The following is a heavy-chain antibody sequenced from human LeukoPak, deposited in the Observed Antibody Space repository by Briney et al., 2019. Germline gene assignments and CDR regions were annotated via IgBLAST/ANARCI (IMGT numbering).Heavy chain of an antibody. V-gene: IGHV3-21*01. CDR1: GFTFSSFT. CDR3: AKDKYGSGSYLRYFDS. Sequence: GGSLRLSCAASGFTFSSFTMNWVRQASGKGLEWVSSISTTSGYIYYADSVKGGFTISRDNAKHSLFLQMNSLRAEDTDVYYCAKDKYGSGSYLRYFDSWGQGTLVTVSS. J-gene: IGHJ4*02. D-gene: IGHD3-10*01. CDR2: ISTTSGYI.